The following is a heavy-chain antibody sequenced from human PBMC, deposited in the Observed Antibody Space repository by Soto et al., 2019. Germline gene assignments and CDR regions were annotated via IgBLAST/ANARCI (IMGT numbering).Heavy chain of an antibody. CDR2: IYYSGST. J-gene: IGHJ6*02. V-gene: IGHV4-39*01. CDR1: GGSISSSSYY. Sequence: SETLSLTCTVSGGSISSSSYYWGWIRQPPGKGLEWIGSIYYSGSTYYNPSLKSRVTISVDTSKNQFSLKLSSVTAADTAVYYCARHYQEYYYGMDVWGQGTTVTVSS. D-gene: IGHD3-16*02. CDR3: ARHYQEYYYGMDV.